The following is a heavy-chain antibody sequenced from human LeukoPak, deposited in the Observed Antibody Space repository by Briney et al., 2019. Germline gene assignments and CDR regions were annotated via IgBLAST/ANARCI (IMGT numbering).Heavy chain of an antibody. CDR3: ARTRYNWNLRQAARSKNYFDY. V-gene: IGHV4-39*01. J-gene: IGHJ4*02. CDR2: VYYSGST. CDR1: GGSISRSTYY. D-gene: IGHD1-1*01. Sequence: PSETLSLTCTVSGGSISRSTYYWAWLRQPPGKGLEWFGSVYYSGSTNYRPSLKSRFTISVDTSKNQFSLRLASVTAADTAVYYCARTRYNWNLRQAARSKNYFDYWGQGTLVTVSS.